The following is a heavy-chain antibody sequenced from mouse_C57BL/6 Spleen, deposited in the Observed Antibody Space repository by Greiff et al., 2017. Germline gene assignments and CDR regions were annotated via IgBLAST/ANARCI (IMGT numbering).Heavy chain of an antibody. CDR2: IDPETGGT. Sequence: VQRVESGAELVRPGASVTLSCKASGYTFTDYEMHWVKQTPVHGLEWIGAIDPETGGTAYNQKFKGKAILTADKSSSTAYMELRSLTSEDSAVYYCTREGLLRGYAMDYWGQGTSVTVSS. D-gene: IGHD3-1*01. CDR1: GYTFTDYE. CDR3: TREGLLRGYAMDY. J-gene: IGHJ4*01. V-gene: IGHV1-15*01.